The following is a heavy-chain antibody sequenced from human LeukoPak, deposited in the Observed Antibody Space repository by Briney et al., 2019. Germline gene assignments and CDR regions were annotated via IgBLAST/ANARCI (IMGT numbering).Heavy chain of an antibody. CDR2: IYHSGST. V-gene: IGHV4-38-2*01. CDR3: ASSAWSGYYLQFDY. D-gene: IGHD3-3*01. CDR1: GYSISSGYY. J-gene: IGHJ4*02. Sequence: PSETLSLTCAVSGYSISSGYYWGWIRQPPGNGLEWIGSIYHSGSTYYNPPLKSRVTISVDTSKNQFSLKLSSVTAADTAVYYCASSAWSGYYLQFDYWGQGTLVTVSS.